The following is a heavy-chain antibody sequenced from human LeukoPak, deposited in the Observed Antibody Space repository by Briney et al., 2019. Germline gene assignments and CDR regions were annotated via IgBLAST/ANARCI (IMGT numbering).Heavy chain of an antibody. Sequence: SETLSLTCTVSGGSVSSGSYYWAWIRQSPGRGLEWIGEIDPNGNTKYNPSLETRVTISLDTSKNQFSLRLSSVTAADTAVYYCARGRVSNDFWSGYSHNWFDPWGQGALVAVSS. CDR1: GGSVSSGSYY. CDR2: IDPNGNT. D-gene: IGHD3-3*01. J-gene: IGHJ5*02. V-gene: IGHV4-61*01. CDR3: ARGRVSNDFWSGYSHNWFDP.